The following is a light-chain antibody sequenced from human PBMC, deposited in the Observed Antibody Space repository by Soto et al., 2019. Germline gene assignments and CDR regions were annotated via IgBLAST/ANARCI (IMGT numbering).Light chain of an antibody. J-gene: IGKJ1*01. Sequence: EIVLTQSPGTLSLSPGERATLSCRASQSVSSSYLARYQQKPGQAPRLLIYAASSRATGIPDRFSGSGSGTDFTLTISRLEPEDFAVYYCHQYGTSPRTFGQGTKVDIK. V-gene: IGKV3-20*01. CDR3: HQYGTSPRT. CDR1: QSVSSSY. CDR2: AAS.